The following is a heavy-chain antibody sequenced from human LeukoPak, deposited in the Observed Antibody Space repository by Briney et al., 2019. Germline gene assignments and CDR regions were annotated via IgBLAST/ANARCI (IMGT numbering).Heavy chain of an antibody. J-gene: IGHJ4*02. V-gene: IGHV1-2*02. Sequence: ASVKVSCKASGYTFTDCYMHWVRQAPGQGFEWMGWINPNDGDTNYAQKFQGRVTMTRDTSISTAHMEVSRLRSDDTAVYYCARANFLYCSSSTCLFDYWGQGTLVIV. CDR3: ARANFLYCSSSTCLFDY. D-gene: IGHD2-2*01. CDR1: GYTFTDCY. CDR2: INPNDGDT.